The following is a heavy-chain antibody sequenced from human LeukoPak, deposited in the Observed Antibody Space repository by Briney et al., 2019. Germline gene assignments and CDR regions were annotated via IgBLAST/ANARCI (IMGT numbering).Heavy chain of an antibody. CDR1: GGSISSYY. CDR2: IYYSGST. J-gene: IGHJ4*02. V-gene: IGHV4-59*12. Sequence: PSETLSLTCTVSGGSISSYYWSWIRQPPGKGLEWIGYIYYSGSTNYNPSLKGRVTISVDTSKNQFSLKLSSVTAADTAVYYCARDSIEDYDILTGYFDYWGQGTLVTVSS. CDR3: ARDSIEDYDILTGYFDY. D-gene: IGHD3-9*01.